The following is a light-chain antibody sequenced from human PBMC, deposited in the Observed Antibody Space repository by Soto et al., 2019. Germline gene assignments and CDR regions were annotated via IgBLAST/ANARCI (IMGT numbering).Light chain of an antibody. Sequence: DLQLSHSACSLSASVEDKATFTFRASQSIGKLLNWYQQKPGKAPTLLIYAASSLQSGVPSRFSGSGSGTEFTLTISSLQPDDFATYYCQQYNSYPTFGQGTKVDIK. CDR2: AAS. CDR1: QSIGKL. CDR3: QQYNSYPT. J-gene: IGKJ1*01. V-gene: IGKV1-16*01.